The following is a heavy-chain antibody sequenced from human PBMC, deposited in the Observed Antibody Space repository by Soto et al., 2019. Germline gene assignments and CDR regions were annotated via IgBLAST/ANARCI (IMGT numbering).Heavy chain of an antibody. V-gene: IGHV3-7*03. CDR2: IKQDGSEK. CDR1: GFTFSSYW. CDR3: ARDRRFLEWLLSAY. J-gene: IGHJ4*02. Sequence: PGGSLRLSCAASGFTFSSYWMSWVRQAPGKWLEWVANIKQDGSEKYYVDSVKGRFTISRDNAKNSLYLQMNSLRAEDTAVYYCARDRRFLEWLLSAYWGQGXLVTVYS. D-gene: IGHD3-3*01.